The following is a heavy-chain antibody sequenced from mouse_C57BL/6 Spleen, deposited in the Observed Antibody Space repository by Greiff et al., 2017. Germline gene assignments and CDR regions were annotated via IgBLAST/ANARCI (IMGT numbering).Heavy chain of an antibody. CDR3: ARQLHYCDY. Sequence: EVMLVESGGGLVKPGGSLKLSCAASGFTFSSYTMSWVRQTPEKRLEWVATISGGGGNTYYPDSVKGRFTISRDNAKNTLYLQMSSLRSEDTALYYCARQLHYCDYWGQGTTLTVSS. CDR1: GFTFSSYT. V-gene: IGHV5-9*01. CDR2: ISGGGGNT. J-gene: IGHJ2*01.